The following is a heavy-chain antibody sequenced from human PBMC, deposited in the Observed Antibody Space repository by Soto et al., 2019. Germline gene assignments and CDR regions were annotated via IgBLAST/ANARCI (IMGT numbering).Heavy chain of an antibody. J-gene: IGHJ6*02. D-gene: IGHD3-10*01. CDR1: GFTFSSYW. V-gene: IGHV3-74*01. CDR2: INSDGSST. Sequence: GGSLRLSCAASGFTFSSYWMHWVRQAPGKGLVWVSRINSDGSSTSYADSVKGRFTISRDNAKNTLYLQMNSLRAEDTAVYYCARERITMVRGVMGDYYYYYGMDVWGQGTTVTVS. CDR3: ARERITMVRGVMGDYYYYYGMDV.